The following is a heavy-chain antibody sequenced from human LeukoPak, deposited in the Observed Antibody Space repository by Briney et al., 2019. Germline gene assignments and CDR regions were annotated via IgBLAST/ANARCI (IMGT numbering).Heavy chain of an antibody. CDR3: AKLTWIQLRGY. J-gene: IGHJ4*02. CDR1: GFTLSNND. D-gene: IGHD5-18*01. CDR2: ISGGGGRT. V-gene: IGHV3-23*01. Sequence: GGSLTLSCAPSGFTLSNNDMIGARHAPGKGLEWVSAISGGGGRTYYAHSVKGRLTISGDNSKNTLYLKMSSLRAEDTAVYYCAKLTWIQLRGYWGQGTLVTVSS.